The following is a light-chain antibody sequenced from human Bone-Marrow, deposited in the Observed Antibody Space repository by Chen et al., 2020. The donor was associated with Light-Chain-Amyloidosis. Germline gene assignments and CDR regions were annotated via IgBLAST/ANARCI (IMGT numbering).Light chain of an antibody. CDR2: ENN. CDR1: NSNIGINY. J-gene: IGLJ3*02. V-gene: IGLV1-51*02. CDR3: ATWDSSLTVWM. Sequence: QSVLTQPPSVSAAPGPKVTISCSGSNSNIGINYVSWYQQHPGTSPKLLIYENNQRPSEIPDRCAGSKSGTSATLGVAGLQTGDEADYYCATWDSSLTVWMFGGGTKLTVL.